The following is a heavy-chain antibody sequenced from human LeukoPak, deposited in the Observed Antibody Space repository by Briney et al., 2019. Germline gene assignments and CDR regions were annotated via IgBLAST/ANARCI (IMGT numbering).Heavy chain of an antibody. CDR3: ARGRDYGDYASFTDY. Sequence: SQTLSLTCTVSGGSISSGDYYWSWIRQPPGKGLEWIGYIYYSGSTYYNPSLESRVTISVDTSKNQFSLKLSSVTAADTAVYYCARGRDYGDYASFTDYWGQGTLVTVSS. J-gene: IGHJ4*02. CDR1: GGSISSGDYY. V-gene: IGHV4-30-4*01. CDR2: IYYSGST. D-gene: IGHD4-17*01.